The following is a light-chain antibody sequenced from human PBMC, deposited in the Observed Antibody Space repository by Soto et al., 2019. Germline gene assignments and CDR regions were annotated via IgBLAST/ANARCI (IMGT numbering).Light chain of an antibody. V-gene: IGLV2-14*03. J-gene: IGLJ1*01. CDR1: STDVDGYDY. CDR3: SSYTSSAPFYV. Sequence: QSALTQPASVSGSPGQSITIPCTGASTDVDGYDYVSWYQQHPGQAPKLMIYDVNNRPSGVSYRFSGSKSGDTASLTISGLQAEDDADYYCSSYTSSAPFYVFGTGTKVTVL. CDR2: DVN.